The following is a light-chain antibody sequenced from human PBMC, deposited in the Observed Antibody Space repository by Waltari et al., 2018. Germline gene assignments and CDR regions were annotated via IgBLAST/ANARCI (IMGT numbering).Light chain of an antibody. Sequence: EIVLTQSPGTLSLSPVERATLSCRASRTVDSTYFAWYQHKPGQAPRLLMSNTSARATGIPYRFRGSVYGTDFTLTIDDLEPGDSAVYFCQQFGGSPMYTFGRGTKLEI. J-gene: IGKJ2*01. CDR1: RTVDSTY. CDR3: QQFGGSPMYT. V-gene: IGKV3-20*01. CDR2: NTS.